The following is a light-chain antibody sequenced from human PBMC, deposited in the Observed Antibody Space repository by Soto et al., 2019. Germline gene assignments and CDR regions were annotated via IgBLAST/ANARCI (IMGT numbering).Light chain of an antibody. CDR3: QQYSGIWT. CDR2: RAS. J-gene: IGKJ1*01. Sequence: ALSASVGDRVTITCRASQSISSWLAWYQQKPGKAPKLLIYRASTLESGVPSRFGGAESGTEFTLTISSLQPDDFATYYCQQYSGIWTFGQGTKVDIK. V-gene: IGKV1-5*03. CDR1: QSISSW.